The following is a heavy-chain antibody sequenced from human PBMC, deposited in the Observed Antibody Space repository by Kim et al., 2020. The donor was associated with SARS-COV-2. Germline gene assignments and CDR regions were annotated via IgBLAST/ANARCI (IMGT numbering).Heavy chain of an antibody. D-gene: IGHD3-10*02. V-gene: IGHV3-30*04. CDR3: AREREAYSHVGGPGMDV. Sequence: GGSLRLSCAASGFTFSSYAMHWVRQAPGKGLEWVAVISYDGSNKYYADSVKGRFTISRDNSKNTLYLQMNSLRAEDTAVYYCAREREAYSHVGGPGMDVWGQGTTVTVSS. J-gene: IGHJ6*02. CDR1: GFTFSSYA. CDR2: ISYDGSNK.